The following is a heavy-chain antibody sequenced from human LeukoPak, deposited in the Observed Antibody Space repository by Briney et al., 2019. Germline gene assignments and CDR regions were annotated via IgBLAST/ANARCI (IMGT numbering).Heavy chain of an antibody. J-gene: IGHJ4*02. Sequence: ASVKVSCKASGYTFTTSAMHRVRQAPGQRLEWMGWINAGSGDTKYSQKFQGRVTFTRDISASTAYMALSSLRFEDTAVYFCARDQSLGSYPDYWGQGTLVTVSS. CDR2: INAGSGDT. V-gene: IGHV1-3*01. CDR3: ARDQSLGSYPDY. D-gene: IGHD3-10*01. CDR1: GYTFTTSA.